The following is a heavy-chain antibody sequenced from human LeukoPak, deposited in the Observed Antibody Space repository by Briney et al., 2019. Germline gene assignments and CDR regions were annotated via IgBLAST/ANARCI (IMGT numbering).Heavy chain of an antibody. V-gene: IGHV1-46*01. CDR1: GYTFTSYG. Sequence: ASVKVSCKASGYTFTSYGISWVRQAPGQGLEWMGIINPSGGSTSYAQKFQGRVTMTRDTSTSTVYMELSSLRSEDTAVYYCARVGSYGAHFDYWGQGTLVTVSS. D-gene: IGHD5-18*01. CDR2: INPSGGST. CDR3: ARVGSYGAHFDY. J-gene: IGHJ4*02.